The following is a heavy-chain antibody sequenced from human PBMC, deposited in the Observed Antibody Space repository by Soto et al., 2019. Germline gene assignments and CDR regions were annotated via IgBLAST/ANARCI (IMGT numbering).Heavy chain of an antibody. CDR3: AREQGRPYYYYGMDV. J-gene: IGHJ6*02. Sequence: EVQLVESGGGLVQPGGSLRLSCAASGYTFTIYWMSWVHQAPGKGLEWVANIKQDGSEKYYVDSVKGRFTISRDNAKNSLYLQMNSLRAEDTAVYYCAREQGRPYYYYGMDVWGQGTTVTVSS. CDR1: GYTFTIYW. CDR2: IKQDGSEK. V-gene: IGHV3-7*03.